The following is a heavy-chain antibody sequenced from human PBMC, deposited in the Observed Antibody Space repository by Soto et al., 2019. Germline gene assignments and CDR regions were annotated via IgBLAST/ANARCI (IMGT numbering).Heavy chain of an antibody. CDR2: VTPNSGDT. CDR1: GYTFSRYD. D-gene: IGHD3-9*01. J-gene: IGHJ4*02. V-gene: IGHV1-8*01. CDR3: ARQGFLDRFLDF. Sequence: QVQLVQSGAEVKKPGASVKVSCKASGYTFSRYDITWVRQAAGQGLEWMGWVTPNSGDTDYAQKLQGRVTITRDTTIRTADMELSSLRSEDSAVYYFARQGFLDRFLDFWGQGTLVTFSS.